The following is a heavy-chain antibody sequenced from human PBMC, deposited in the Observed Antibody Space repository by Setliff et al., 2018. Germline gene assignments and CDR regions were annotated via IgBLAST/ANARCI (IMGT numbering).Heavy chain of an antibody. V-gene: IGHV4-39*07. CDR1: GGSISSSRYS. Sequence: ASETLSLTCSVSGGSISSSRYSWGWIRQTPGKGLEWIGSIYYSGSTYYNPSLESRVTISVDTSKNQVSLKLSSMTAADTAVYYCARGRPPLVGDYWGQGTRVTVSS. D-gene: IGHD2-2*01. J-gene: IGHJ4*02. CDR3: ARGRPPLVGDY. CDR2: IYYSGST.